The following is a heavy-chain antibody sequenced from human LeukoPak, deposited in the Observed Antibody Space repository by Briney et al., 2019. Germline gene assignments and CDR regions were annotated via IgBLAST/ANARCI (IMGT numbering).Heavy chain of an antibody. V-gene: IGHV3-23*01. CDR1: GFTFSSYA. Sequence: GGSLRLSCAASGFTFSSYAMSWVRQAPGKGLEWVSGISGSGDSRDYADSMKGRFTISRDNSKNTLYLQMNSLRVEDTAVYYCAKDTGLAYDFWSGFEYWGQGSLVTVSS. CDR2: ISGSGDSR. CDR3: AKDTGLAYDFWSGFEY. J-gene: IGHJ4*02. D-gene: IGHD3-3*01.